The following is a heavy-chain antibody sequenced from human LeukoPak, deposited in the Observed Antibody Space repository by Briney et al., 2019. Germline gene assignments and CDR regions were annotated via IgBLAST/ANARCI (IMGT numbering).Heavy chain of an antibody. CDR1: GFTFHDYG. V-gene: IGHV3-15*01. D-gene: IGHD2-15*01. CDR3: TTSDYSAEDY. Sequence: GGSLRLSCEASGFTFHDYGMSWVRQAPGKGLEWVGRSKGKTNGWTTDYAAPVKGRFTISRDDSKNTLYLQMSSLTTEDTAVYYCTTSDYSAEDYWGQGTLVTVSS. J-gene: IGHJ4*02. CDR2: SKGKTNGWTT.